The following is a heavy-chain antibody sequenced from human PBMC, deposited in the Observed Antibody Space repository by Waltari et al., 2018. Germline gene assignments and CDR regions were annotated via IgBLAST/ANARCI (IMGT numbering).Heavy chain of an antibody. Sequence: QVQLQESGPGLVKPSQTLSLTCTVSGGSISSGDYYWSWIRQPPGKGLEWIGYIYYSGRTYYNPSLKSRVTISVDTSKNQFSLKLSSVTAADTAVYYCARVIVVVVAATPRGYYYYMDVWGKGTTVTVSS. D-gene: IGHD2-15*01. CDR2: IYYSGRT. V-gene: IGHV4-30-4*08. CDR3: ARVIVVVVAATPRGYYYYMDV. CDR1: GGSISSGDYY. J-gene: IGHJ6*03.